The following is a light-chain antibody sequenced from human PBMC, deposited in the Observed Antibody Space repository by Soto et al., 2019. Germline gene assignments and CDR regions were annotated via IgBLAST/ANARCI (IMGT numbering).Light chain of an antibody. CDR1: QSVGSNS. J-gene: IGKJ4*01. CDR2: GAS. Sequence: EFVLTQSPGTLSLSPGERATLSSRASQSVGSNSLAWYQQKPGQAPRILIYGASTRATGIPDRFSGSGSGTDFTLTISRLEPEDFAVYYCQQYGTSPPLTFGGGTKVEI. V-gene: IGKV3-20*01. CDR3: QQYGTSPPLT.